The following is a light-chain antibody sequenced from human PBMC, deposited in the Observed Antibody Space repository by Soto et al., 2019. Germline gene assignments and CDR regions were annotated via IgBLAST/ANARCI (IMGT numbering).Light chain of an antibody. V-gene: IGKV3D-15*01. Sequence: TVPVSPGEGATLSCRAGQSVSSYLAWYQQKPGQAPRLLIHGASTRATGIPDRFRGSGSGPEFSLTISSLESKDLAVYYCEQHCDRPRTVGQGTQVDIK. CDR2: GAS. CDR1: QSVSSY. J-gene: IGKJ1*01. CDR3: EQHCDRPRT.